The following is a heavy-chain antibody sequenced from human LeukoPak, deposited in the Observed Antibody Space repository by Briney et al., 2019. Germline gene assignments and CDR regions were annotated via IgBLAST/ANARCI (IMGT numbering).Heavy chain of an antibody. D-gene: IGHD6-19*01. J-gene: IGHJ4*02. V-gene: IGHV3-11*01. CDR1: GFTFSDYY. Sequence: GGSLRLSCAASGFTFSDYYMSWIRQAPGKGLEWVSYISSSGSTIYYADYVKGRFTISRDSAKNSLYLQMNSLRAEDTAVYYCARVGQWLAVDYWGQGTLVTVSS. CDR2: ISSSGSTI. CDR3: ARVGQWLAVDY.